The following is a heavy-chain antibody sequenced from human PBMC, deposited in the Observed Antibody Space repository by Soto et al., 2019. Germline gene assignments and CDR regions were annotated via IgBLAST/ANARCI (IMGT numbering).Heavy chain of an antibody. CDR3: ARQSCSGGSCYLFDY. Sequence: SETLSLTCTASGGSISSYYWSWIRQPPGKGLEWIGYIYYSGSTNYNPSLKSRVTISVDTSKNQFSLKLSSVTAADTAVYYCARQSCSGGSCYLFDYWGQGTLVTVSS. V-gene: IGHV4-59*08. CDR1: GGSISSYY. CDR2: IYYSGST. J-gene: IGHJ4*02. D-gene: IGHD2-15*01.